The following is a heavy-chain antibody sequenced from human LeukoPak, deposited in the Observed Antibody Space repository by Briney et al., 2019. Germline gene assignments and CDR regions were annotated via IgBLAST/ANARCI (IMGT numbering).Heavy chain of an antibody. CDR3: ARDSGTTGEVKFDP. CDR1: GAYISSYY. Sequence: RPSETLSLTCTVSGAYISSYYWSWIRQPAGKALEWIGRIYVTGSTTYNPSLESRVTMSLDTSKNHFSLKLRSVTAADTAVYYCARDSGTTGEVKFDPWGQGTLVTVSS. J-gene: IGHJ5*02. V-gene: IGHV4-4*07. D-gene: IGHD1-7*01. CDR2: IYVTGST.